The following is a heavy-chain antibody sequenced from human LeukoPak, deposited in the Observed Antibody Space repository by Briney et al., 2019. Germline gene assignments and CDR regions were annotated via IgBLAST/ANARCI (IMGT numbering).Heavy chain of an antibody. V-gene: IGHV4-34*01. D-gene: IGHD3-22*01. J-gene: IGHJ5*02. CDR3: ARLCRLAPVICWFDP. Sequence: SETLSLTCAVYGGSFSGYYWSWIRQPPGKGLEWIGEINHSGSTNYNPSLKSRVTISVDTSKNQFSLKLSSVTAADTAVYYCARLCRLAPVICWFDPWGQGTLVTVSS. CDR2: INHSGST. CDR1: GGSFSGYY.